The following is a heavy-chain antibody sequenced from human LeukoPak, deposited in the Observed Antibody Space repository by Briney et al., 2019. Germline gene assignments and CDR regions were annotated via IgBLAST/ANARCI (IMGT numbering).Heavy chain of an antibody. CDR1: GFTFSSYG. V-gene: IGHV3-30*18. CDR2: ISYDGSNK. D-gene: IGHD4-17*01. Sequence: PGGSLRLSRAASGFTFSSYGMHWVRQAPGKGLEWVAVISYDGSNKYYADSVKGRFTVSRDNSKNTLYLQMNSLRAEDTAVYYCAKELESMTTVTYRNAFDIWGQGTMVTVSS. J-gene: IGHJ3*02. CDR3: AKELESMTTVTYRNAFDI.